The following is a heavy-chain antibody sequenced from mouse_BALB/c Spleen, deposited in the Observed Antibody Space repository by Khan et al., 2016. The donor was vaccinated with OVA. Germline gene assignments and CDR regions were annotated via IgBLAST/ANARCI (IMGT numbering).Heavy chain of an antibody. V-gene: IGHV1S29*02. J-gene: IGHJ3*01. Sequence: EVQLQESGPEVVKPGASVKISCKASGYTFTDYNMDWLKQRHGKSLEWIGYFFPNSGGSGYNQKFETKATLTVDISSSTAYMDLRSLTSEDSAVYYCVRSGCGSFAFWGHGTLVTVSA. CDR2: FFPNSGGS. D-gene: IGHD1-2*01. CDR1: GYTFTDYN. CDR3: VRSGCGSFAF.